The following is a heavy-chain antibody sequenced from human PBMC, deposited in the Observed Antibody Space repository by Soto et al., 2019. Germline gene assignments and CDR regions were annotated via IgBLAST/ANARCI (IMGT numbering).Heavy chain of an antibody. CDR3: ARPREAGKNYYGVDV. J-gene: IGHJ6*02. Sequence: PGESLKISCKGSGYSFTSYWISWVRQMPGKGLEWMGIIYPGDSDTRYSPSFQGQVTISADKSISTAYLQWSSLKASDTAMYYCARPREAGKNYYGVDVGAQGTTVTVS. D-gene: IGHD6-19*01. CDR2: IYPGDSDT. V-gene: IGHV5-51*01. CDR1: GYSFTSYW.